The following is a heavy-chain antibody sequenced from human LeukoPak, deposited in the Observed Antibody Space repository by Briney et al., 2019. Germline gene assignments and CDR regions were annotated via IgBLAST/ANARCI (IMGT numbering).Heavy chain of an antibody. D-gene: IGHD3-22*01. J-gene: IGHJ6*02. Sequence: GGSLRLSCVVSGFTSSGYWMNWVRQAPGKGLEWVANVNHDGSEKHYVDSVKGRFTISRDNAKNSLYLQMNSLRAEDTAVYYCARDWGDYYDSSGYFYYYYYGMDVWGQGTTVTVSS. CDR1: GFTSSGYW. V-gene: IGHV3-7*01. CDR2: VNHDGSEK. CDR3: ARDWGDYYDSSGYFYYYYYGMDV.